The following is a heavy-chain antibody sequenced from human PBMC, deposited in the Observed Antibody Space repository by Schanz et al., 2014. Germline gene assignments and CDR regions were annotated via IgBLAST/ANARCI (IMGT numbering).Heavy chain of an antibody. CDR2: MWNDGIKT. CDR3: ARDGDFDY. Sequence: QVQLVESGGGVVRPGGSLRLSCAGSGFTFSNYAIHWVRQAPGKGLEWVAVMWNDGIKTHYADSGKGRFTISRDNSKNTLFLQMSSLRAEDTAVYYCARDGDFDYWGQGTLVTVSS. V-gene: IGHV3-33*08. CDR1: GFTFSNYA. J-gene: IGHJ4*02.